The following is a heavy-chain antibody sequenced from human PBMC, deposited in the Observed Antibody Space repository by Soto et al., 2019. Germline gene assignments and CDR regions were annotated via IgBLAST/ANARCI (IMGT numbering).Heavy chain of an antibody. J-gene: IGHJ4*02. D-gene: IGHD2-15*01. CDR1: GFSLSTSGVG. Sequence: QITLKESGPTLVKPTQTLTLTCTFSGFSLSTSGVGVGWIRQPPGKALEWLALIYWDDDKRYSPSLKRRLTITKDPSKNQVVLTMTNMDPVDTATYYCAHRPSYCSGYNCCSGFDYWGQGTLVTVSS. V-gene: IGHV2-5*02. CDR3: AHRPSYCSGYNCCSGFDY. CDR2: IYWDDDK.